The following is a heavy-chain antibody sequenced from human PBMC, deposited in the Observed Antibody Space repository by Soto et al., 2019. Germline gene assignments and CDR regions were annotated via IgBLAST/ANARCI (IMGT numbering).Heavy chain of an antibody. CDR1: GGSFSGYY. CDR2: INHSGST. J-gene: IGHJ4*02. CDR3: ARGPYGRTPNRRVDY. D-gene: IGHD4-17*01. Sequence: SETLSLTCAVYGGSFSGYYWSWIRQPPGKGLEWIGEINHSGSTNYNPSLKSRVTISVDTSKNQFSLKLSSVTAADTAVYYCARGPYGRTPNRRVDYWGQGTLVTVSS. V-gene: IGHV4-34*01.